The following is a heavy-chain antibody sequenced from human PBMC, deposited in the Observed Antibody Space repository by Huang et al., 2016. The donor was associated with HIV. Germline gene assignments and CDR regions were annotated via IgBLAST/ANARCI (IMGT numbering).Heavy chain of an antibody. V-gene: IGHV4-39*01. CDR1: GGSISGSSYY. J-gene: IGHJ5*02. CDR3: AAHGRIVGIPAAPLRFDP. CDR2: IYHSGTT. Sequence: QLQLQESGPGLVKPSATLSLTCTVSGGSISGSSYYWGWIRQPPGKGLEWIGRIYHSGTTYYNPSLKSRVTIAVDTSRTQVSLKLSSVTAADTAVYYCAAHGRIVGIPAAPLRFDPWGQGTLVTVSS. D-gene: IGHD6-13*01.